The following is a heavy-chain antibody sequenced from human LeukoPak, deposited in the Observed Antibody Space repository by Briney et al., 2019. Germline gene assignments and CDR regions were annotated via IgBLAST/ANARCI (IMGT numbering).Heavy chain of an antibody. D-gene: IGHD5-24*01. CDR2: IYYSGST. CDR1: GGSISSYY. V-gene: IGHV4-59*08. Sequence: PSETLSLTCTVSGGSISSYYWSWIRQPPGKGLEWIGYIYYSGSTNYNPSLKSRVTISVDTSKNQFSLKLSSVTAADTAVYYCARVGSDLRDGYNWGGNLFDYWGQGTLVTVSS. J-gene: IGHJ4*02. CDR3: ARVGSDLRDGYNWGGNLFDY.